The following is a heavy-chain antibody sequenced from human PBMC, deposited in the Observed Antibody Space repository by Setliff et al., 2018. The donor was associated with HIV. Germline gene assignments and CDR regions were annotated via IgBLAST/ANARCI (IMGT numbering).Heavy chain of an antibody. CDR2: IYSGGST. J-gene: IGHJ4*02. V-gene: IGHV3-53*01. CDR3: ARAYYGYCSGGSCYSGPPDY. D-gene: IGHD2-15*01. Sequence: TGGSLRLSCAASGFTVSRNYMSWVRQAPGKGLKWVSVIYSGGSTYYADSVKGRFTISRDNSKNTLYLQMNSLRAEDTAVYYCARAYYGYCSGGSCYSGPPDYWGQGTLVTVSS. CDR1: GFTVSRNY.